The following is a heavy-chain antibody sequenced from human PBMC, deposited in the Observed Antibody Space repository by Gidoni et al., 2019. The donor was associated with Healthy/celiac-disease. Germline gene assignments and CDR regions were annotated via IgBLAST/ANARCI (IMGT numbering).Heavy chain of an antibody. V-gene: IGHV4-34*01. CDR1: GGSFSGYY. Sequence: QVQLQQGGAGLLKPSETLSLTCAVYGGSFSGYYWRWSREPPGKGREWIGEIIHSGSTNYNPSLKSRVTISVDTSKNQFYLKLSSVTAADTAVYYCARGPLDSRSPIMSDWGQGTLVTVSS. D-gene: IGHD1-26*01. J-gene: IGHJ4*02. CDR3: ARGPLDSRSPIMSD. CDR2: IIHSGST.